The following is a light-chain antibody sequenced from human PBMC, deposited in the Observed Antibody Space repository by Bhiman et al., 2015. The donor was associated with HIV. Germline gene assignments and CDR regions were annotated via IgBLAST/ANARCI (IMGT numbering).Light chain of an antibody. CDR2: DTD. J-gene: IGLJ1*01. CDR1: SSNIGNNY. Sequence: QSVLTQPPSVSAAPGQRVTVSCSGSSSNIGNNYVSWYQQLPGAAPKLLIYDTDKRPSGIPDRFSGSKSGNTASLTISGLQAEDEADYHCSSYTTRNSYVFGSATKVTVL. CDR3: SSYTTRNSYV. V-gene: IGLV1-51*01.